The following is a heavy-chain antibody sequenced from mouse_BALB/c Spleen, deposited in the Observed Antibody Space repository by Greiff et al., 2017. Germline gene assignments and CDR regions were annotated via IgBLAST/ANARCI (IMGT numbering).Heavy chain of an antibody. CDR2: ISNLAYSI. Sequence: EVKVVESGGGLVQPGGSRKLSCAASGFTFSDYGMAWVRQAPGKGPEWVAFISNLAYSIYYADTVTGRFTISRENAKNTLYLEMSSLRSEDTAMYYCARDGDDDYFDYWGQGTTLTVSS. CDR1: GFTFSDYG. D-gene: IGHD2-12*01. CDR3: ARDGDDDYFDY. J-gene: IGHJ2*01. V-gene: IGHV5-15*02.